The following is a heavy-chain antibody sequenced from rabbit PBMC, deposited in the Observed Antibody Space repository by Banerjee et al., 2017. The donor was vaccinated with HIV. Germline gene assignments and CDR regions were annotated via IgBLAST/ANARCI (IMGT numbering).Heavy chain of an antibody. CDR2: IYAGSSSNT. CDR3: VRDPLYDGVGSGFNL. V-gene: IGHV1S45*01. Sequence: QEQLEESGGDLVKPEGSLTLTCTASGFSFSSSYYMCWVRQAPGKGLEWIACIYAGSSSNTWYASWAKGRFTISKASSTTVTLQMTSLTAADTATYFCVRDPLYDGVGSGFNLWGQGTLVTVS. D-gene: IGHD4-2*01. J-gene: IGHJ4*01. CDR1: GFSFSSSYY.